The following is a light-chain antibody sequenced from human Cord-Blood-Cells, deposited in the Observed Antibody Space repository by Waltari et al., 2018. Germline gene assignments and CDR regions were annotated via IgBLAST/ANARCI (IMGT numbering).Light chain of an antibody. Sequence: QSALTQPASVSGSPGQSITLSCTGTSSDDAGYNYFSWYQQHPGKAPKLMVYDVSNRPSGGTNHCSCCKSCNTASLTISGLQAEDEADYYCCSYTSSSTVVFGGGTKLTVL. CDR1: SSDDAGYNY. J-gene: IGLJ2*01. CDR3: CSYTSSSTVV. CDR2: DVS. V-gene: IGLV2-14*01.